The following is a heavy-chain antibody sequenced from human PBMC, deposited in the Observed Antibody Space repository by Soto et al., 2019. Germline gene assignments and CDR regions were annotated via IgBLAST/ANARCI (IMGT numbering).Heavy chain of an antibody. V-gene: IGHV4-39*01. CDR3: ARQGRGSGSYYSDY. D-gene: IGHD3-10*01. J-gene: IGHJ4*02. CDR2: IYYSGST. CDR1: GGSISSSSYY. Sequence: PSETLSLTCTVSGGSISSSSYYWGWIRQPPGKGLEWIGSIYYSGSTYYNPSLKSRVTISVDTSKKQFSLKLSSVTAADTVVYYCARQGRGSGSYYSDYWGQGTLVTVSS.